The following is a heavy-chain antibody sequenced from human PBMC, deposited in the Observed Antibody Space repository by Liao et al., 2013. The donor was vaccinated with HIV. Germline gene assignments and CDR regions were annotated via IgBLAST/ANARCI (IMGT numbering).Heavy chain of an antibody. J-gene: IGHJ4*02. Sequence: QVQLQQWGAGLLKPSETPVPHLRCLWWGPSVVTTGAGSASPQGRGWSGLGEINHSGSTNYNPSLKSRVTISVDTSKNQFSLKLSSVTAADTAVYYCARGFRLRLGLVDYWGQGSLVIVTS. V-gene: IGHV4-34*01. CDR2: INHSGST. CDR1: WGPSVVTT. D-gene: IGHD3-16*01. CDR3: ARGFRLRLGLVDY.